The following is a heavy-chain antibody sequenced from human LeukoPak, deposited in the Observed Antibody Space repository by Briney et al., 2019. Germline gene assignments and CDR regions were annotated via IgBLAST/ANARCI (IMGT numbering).Heavy chain of an antibody. CDR1: GGSISSGSYY. CDR3: ARGGYDYVWGSYRPSSDY. Sequence: PSETLSLTCTVSGGSISSGSYYWSWIRQPAGKGLEWIGRIYTSGSTNYNPSLKSRVTISVDTSKNQFSLKLSSVTAADTAVYYCARGGYDYVWGSYRPSSDYWGQGTLVTVSS. D-gene: IGHD3-16*02. CDR2: IYTSGST. J-gene: IGHJ4*02. V-gene: IGHV4-61*02.